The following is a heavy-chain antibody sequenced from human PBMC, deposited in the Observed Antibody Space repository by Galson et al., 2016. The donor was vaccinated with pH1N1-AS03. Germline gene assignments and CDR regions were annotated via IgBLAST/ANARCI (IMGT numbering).Heavy chain of an antibody. V-gene: IGHV1-2*04. CDR1: GGIFRNFA. CDR3: ARDPRGPCSSATCATTYYFGMDV. D-gene: IGHD1-26*01. CDR2: INPNNGVT. Sequence: SVKVSCKASGGIFRNFAISWVRQAPGQGLEWMGGINPNNGVTNYAQKFQAWVTMTGDTSISTAYMELYGLKSDDTAVYYCARDPRGPCSSATCATTYYFGMDVWGQGTTVIVSS. J-gene: IGHJ6*02.